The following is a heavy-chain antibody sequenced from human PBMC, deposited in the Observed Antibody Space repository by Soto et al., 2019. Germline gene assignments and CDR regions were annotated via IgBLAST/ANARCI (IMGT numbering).Heavy chain of an antibody. V-gene: IGHV3-30-3*01. CDR1: GFTFSSYA. J-gene: IGHJ3*02. CDR2: ISYDGSNR. D-gene: IGHD1-26*01. CDR3: AREGAPGVDI. Sequence: PEGSLRLSCAASGFTFSSYAMHWVRQAPGKGLEWVAVISYDGSNRYYADSVKGRFTISRDNSKNTLYLQMNSLRAEDTALYYCAREGAPGVDIWGQGTMVTVSS.